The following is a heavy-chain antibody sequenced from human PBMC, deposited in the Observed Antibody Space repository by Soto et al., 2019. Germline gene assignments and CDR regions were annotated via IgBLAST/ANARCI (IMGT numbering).Heavy chain of an antibody. V-gene: IGHV1-24*01. CDR3: ATGYYDSSGYRPLQH. CDR1: GYTLTELS. J-gene: IGHJ1*01. Sequence: ASVKVSCKVSGYTLTELSMHWVRQAPGKGLEWMGGFDPEDGETIYAQKFQGRVTMTEDTSTDTAYMELSSLRSEDTAVYYCATGYYDSSGYRPLQHWGQGILVTVSS. CDR2: FDPEDGET. D-gene: IGHD3-22*01.